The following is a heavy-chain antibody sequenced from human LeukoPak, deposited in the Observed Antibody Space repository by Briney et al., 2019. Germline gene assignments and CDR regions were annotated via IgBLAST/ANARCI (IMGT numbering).Heavy chain of an antibody. D-gene: IGHD3-10*01. CDR3: ARTMVRRPLYYFDY. Sequence: GGSLRLSCAASGFTFSSYWMSWVRQAPGKGLEWVANIKQDGSEKYYVDSVKGRFTISRDNAKNSLYLQMNSLRAEDTAVYYCARTMVRRPLYYFDYWGQGTLVTVSS. J-gene: IGHJ4*02. V-gene: IGHV3-7*01. CDR2: IKQDGSEK. CDR1: GFTFSSYW.